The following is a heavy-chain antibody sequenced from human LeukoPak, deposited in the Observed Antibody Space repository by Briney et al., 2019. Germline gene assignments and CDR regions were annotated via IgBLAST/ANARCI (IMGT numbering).Heavy chain of an antibody. CDR3: ARDCSGGSCYSPAPGAFDI. V-gene: IGHV3-48*03. Sequence: GGSLRLSCAATGFTFSSYEMNWVRQAPGKGLEWASYISSSGSTIYYADSVKGRFTISRDNAKNSLYLQLNSLRAEDTAVYYCARDCSGGSCYSPAPGAFDIWGQGTMVTVSS. D-gene: IGHD2-15*01. J-gene: IGHJ3*02. CDR1: GFTFSSYE. CDR2: ISSSGSTI.